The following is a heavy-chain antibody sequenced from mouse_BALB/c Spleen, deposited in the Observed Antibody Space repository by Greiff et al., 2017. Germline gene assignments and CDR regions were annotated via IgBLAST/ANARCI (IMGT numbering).Heavy chain of an antibody. CDR3: ARHDGSSGFAY. Sequence: EVKLVESGGGLVKPGGSLKLSCAASGFAFSSYDVSWVRQTPEKRLEWVAYISSGGGSTYYPDTVKGRFTISRDNAKNTLYLQMSSLKSEDTAMYYCARHDGSSGFAYWGQGTLVTVSA. J-gene: IGHJ3*01. CDR2: ISSGGGST. V-gene: IGHV5-12-1*01. CDR1: GFAFSSYD. D-gene: IGHD1-1*01.